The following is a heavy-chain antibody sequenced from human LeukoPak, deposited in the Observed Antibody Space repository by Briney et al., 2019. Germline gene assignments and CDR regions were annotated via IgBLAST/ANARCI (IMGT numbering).Heavy chain of an antibody. Sequence: GGSLRLSCAASGFTFSSYSMNWVRQAPGKGLEWVSSISSSSSYIYYADSVKGRFTISRDNAKNSLYLQMNSLRAEDTAVYYCATRFVWGSYGLFDYWGQGTLVTVSS. CDR1: GFTFSSYS. D-gene: IGHD3-16*01. CDR2: ISSSSSYI. V-gene: IGHV3-21*01. J-gene: IGHJ4*02. CDR3: ATRFVWGSYGLFDY.